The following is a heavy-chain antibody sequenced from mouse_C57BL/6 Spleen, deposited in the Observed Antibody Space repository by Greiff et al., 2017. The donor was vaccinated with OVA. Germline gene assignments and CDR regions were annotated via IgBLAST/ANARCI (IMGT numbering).Heavy chain of an antibody. D-gene: IGHD2-1*01. V-gene: IGHV1-62-2*01. Sequence: QVQLKQSGAELVKPGASVKLSCKASGYTFTEYTIHWVKQRSGQGLEWIGWFYPGSGSIKYNEKFKDKATLTADKSSSTVYMELSRLTSEDSAVYFCARHTKGPYGNYEGYFDYWGQGTTLTVSS. J-gene: IGHJ2*01. CDR3: ARHTKGPYGNYEGYFDY. CDR1: GYTFTEYT. CDR2: FYPGSGSI.